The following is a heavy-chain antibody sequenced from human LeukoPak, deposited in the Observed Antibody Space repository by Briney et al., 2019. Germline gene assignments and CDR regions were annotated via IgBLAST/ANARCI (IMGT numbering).Heavy chain of an antibody. CDR2: IYHSGST. J-gene: IGHJ3*02. V-gene: IGHV4-38-2*02. CDR3: ARDRLGEMNEAFDI. Sequence: SETLSLTCTVSGYSLSSDYYWGWIRQPPGKGLEWIGSIYHSGSTYYNPSLKSRVTISLDTSKNQFSLKLRSVTAADTAVYYCARDRLGEMNEAFDIWGQGTMVTVSS. D-gene: IGHD3-10*01. CDR1: GYSLSSDYY.